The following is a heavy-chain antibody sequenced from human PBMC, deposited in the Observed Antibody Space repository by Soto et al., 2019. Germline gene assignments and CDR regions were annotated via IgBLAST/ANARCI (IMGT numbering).Heavy chain of an antibody. V-gene: IGHV4-59*01. Sequence: SETLSLTCTVSGGSISGYYWSWIRQPPGKGLEWIGYIYSSGSTNYNPSVKNRVTMSVDTTKNQFSLKLSSVTAADTAVYYCARAPSRVAVFGRYYFDYWGQGILVTVSS. D-gene: IGHD3-3*01. CDR1: GGSISGYY. CDR2: IYSSGST. CDR3: ARAPSRVAVFGRYYFDY. J-gene: IGHJ4*01.